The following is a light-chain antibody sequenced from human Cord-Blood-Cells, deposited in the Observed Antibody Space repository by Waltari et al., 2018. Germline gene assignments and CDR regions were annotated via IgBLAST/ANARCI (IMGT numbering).Light chain of an antibody. CDR1: SSDVGGYNY. Sequence: SGSPGQLVTISCTGTSSDVGGYNYVSWYQQHPGKAPKLMIYEVSKRPSGVPDRFSGSKSGNTASLTVSGLQAEDEADYYCSSYAGSNVVFGGGTKLTVL. V-gene: IGLV2-8*01. CDR3: SSYAGSNVV. CDR2: EVS. J-gene: IGLJ2*01.